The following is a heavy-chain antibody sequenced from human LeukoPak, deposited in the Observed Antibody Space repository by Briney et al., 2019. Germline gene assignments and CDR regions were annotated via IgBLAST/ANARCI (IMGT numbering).Heavy chain of an antibody. D-gene: IGHD6-19*01. CDR1: GFTFSSYS. V-gene: IGHV3-48*04. J-gene: IGHJ6*02. CDR2: ISSSSSTI. Sequence: PGGSLRLSCAASGFTFSSYSMNWVRQAPGKGLEWVSYISSSSSTIYYADSVKGRFTISRDNAKNSLYLQMNSLRAEDTAVYYCARGLRPQWLVRDYYYGMDVWGQGTTVTVSS. CDR3: ARGLRPQWLVRDYYYGMDV.